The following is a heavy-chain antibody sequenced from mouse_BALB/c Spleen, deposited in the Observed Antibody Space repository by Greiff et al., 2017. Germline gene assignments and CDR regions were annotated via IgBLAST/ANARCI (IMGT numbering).Heavy chain of an antibody. CDR2: ISIGSSTI. D-gene: IGHD2-14*01. Sequence: EVQLVESGGGLVQPGGSRKLSCAASGFTFSSFGMHWVLQAPEQGLEWVAYISIGSSTIYYAETLKGRFTISRDNPKNTLFLQMSSLRSEDTAMYECGRGRYDGEDLDYWGRGTTLTVSA. J-gene: IGHJ2*01. CDR3: GRGRYDGEDLDY. V-gene: IGHV5-17*02. CDR1: GFTFSSFG.